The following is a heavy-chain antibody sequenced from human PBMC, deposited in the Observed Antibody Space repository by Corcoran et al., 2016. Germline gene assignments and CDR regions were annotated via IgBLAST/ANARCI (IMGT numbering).Heavy chain of an antibody. V-gene: IGHV3-15*01. Sequence: EVQLVESGGGLVKPGGSLRLSCAASGFTFSNAWMSWVRQAPGKGLEWVGRIKSKTDGGTTDYAAPVKGRFTISRDDSKNTLYLQMNSLKTEDTAVYYCTTGVGYSSGCDSGHYWGQGTLVTVSS. CDR3: TTGVGYSSGCDSGHY. CDR1: GFTFSNAW. J-gene: IGHJ4*02. CDR2: IKSKTDGGTT. D-gene: IGHD6-19*01.